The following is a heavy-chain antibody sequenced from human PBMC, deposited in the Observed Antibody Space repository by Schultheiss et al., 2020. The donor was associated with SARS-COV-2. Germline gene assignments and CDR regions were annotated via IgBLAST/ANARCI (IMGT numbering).Heavy chain of an antibody. CDR1: GGSISSGSYY. D-gene: IGHD3-3*01. Sequence: SETLSLTCTVSGGSISSGSYYWSWIRQPAGKGLEWIGRIYTSGSTNYNPSLKSRVTISVDTSKNQFSLKLSSVTAADTAVYYCARDPVGTIFGVVINGYYGMDVWGQGTTVTVSS. CDR2: IYTSGST. J-gene: IGHJ6*02. V-gene: IGHV4-61*02. CDR3: ARDPVGTIFGVVINGYYGMDV.